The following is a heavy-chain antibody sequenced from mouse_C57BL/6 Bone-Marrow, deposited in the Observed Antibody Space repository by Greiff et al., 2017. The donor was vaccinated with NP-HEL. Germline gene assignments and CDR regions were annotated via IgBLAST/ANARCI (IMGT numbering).Heavy chain of an antibody. Sequence: QVQLQQSGAELVRPGASVTLSCKASGYTFTDYEMHWVKQTPVHGLEWIGAIDPETGGTAYNQKFKGKAILTADKSSSTAYMELRSLTSEDSAVYYCTREGSYYGRGDYWGQGTTLTVSS. CDR2: IDPETGGT. D-gene: IGHD1-1*01. CDR1: GYTFTDYE. J-gene: IGHJ2*01. CDR3: TREGSYYGRGDY. V-gene: IGHV1-15*01.